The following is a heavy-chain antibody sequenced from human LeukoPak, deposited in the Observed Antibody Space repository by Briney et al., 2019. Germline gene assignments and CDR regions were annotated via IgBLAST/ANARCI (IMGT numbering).Heavy chain of an antibody. V-gene: IGHV1-2*06. J-gene: IGHJ3*02. CDR1: GFTFTDYY. CDR2: IILNGGAT. CDR3: ARDPPFWSGYGAFDI. Sequence: ASVKVSCKASGFTFTDYYLHWVRQAPGQGLEWMGRIILNGGATNYAQKFQGRVTLTRDTSISTAYMELSRQTSDDTAVYYCARDPPFWSGYGAFDIWGQGTMVTVSS. D-gene: IGHD3-3*01.